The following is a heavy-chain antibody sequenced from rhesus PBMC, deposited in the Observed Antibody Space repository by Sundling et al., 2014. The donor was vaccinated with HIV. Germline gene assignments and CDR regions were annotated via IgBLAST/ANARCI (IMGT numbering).Heavy chain of an antibody. V-gene: IGHV3-103*01. Sequence: ELQLVESGGGLAKAGGSLRLTCTASGFIFSSYAIHWVRQAPGKGLEWVSGVGTATSTYYADSVKGRFTISRDNSKNTVSLQMNSLRLEDTALYYCARVANAVKGRGLDSWGQGVVVTVSS. D-gene: IGHD5-12*01. J-gene: IGHJ6*01. CDR2: VGTATST. CDR1: GFIFSSYA. CDR3: ARVANAVKGRGLDS.